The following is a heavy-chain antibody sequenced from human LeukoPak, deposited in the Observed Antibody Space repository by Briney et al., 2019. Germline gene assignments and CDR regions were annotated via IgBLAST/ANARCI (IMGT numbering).Heavy chain of an antibody. CDR1: GGSIRGYY. D-gene: IGHD6-19*01. J-gene: IGHJ4*02. Sequence: PSEPLSLTCTVSGGSIRGYYWSWIRRPPEKGLEWIGYVYYTGSTSYNPSLKSRVTISVDTSKNQFSLNLKLVTAADTAVYYCARDLHLGWYGFDYWGQGILVTVSS. V-gene: IGHV4-59*01. CDR2: VYYTGST. CDR3: ARDLHLGWYGFDY.